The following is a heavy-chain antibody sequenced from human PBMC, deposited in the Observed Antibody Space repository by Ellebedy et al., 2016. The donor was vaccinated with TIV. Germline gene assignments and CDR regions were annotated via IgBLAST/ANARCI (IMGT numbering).Heavy chain of an antibody. CDR3: ASLQLGVYYFDQ. CDR1: GGSISGDSISSSSFY. CDR2: IYYTGNT. Sequence: MPSETLSLTCTVSGGSISGDSISSSSFYWGWIRQPPGKGLEWIGTIYYTGNTYYNPSLKSRVTISLDTSKNQFSLKLTSVTAADAAVYYCASLQLGVYYFDQWGQGTLVTVSP. D-gene: IGHD6-6*01. V-gene: IGHV4-39*07. J-gene: IGHJ4*02.